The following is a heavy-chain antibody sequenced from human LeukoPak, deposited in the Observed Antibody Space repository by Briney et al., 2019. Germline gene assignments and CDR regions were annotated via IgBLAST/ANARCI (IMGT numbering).Heavy chain of an antibody. CDR3: ARNGYGSGSSW. CDR1: GGSISSNSYY. J-gene: IGHJ4*02. Sequence: SQTLSLTCTVSGGSISSNSYYWSWIRQPAGKGLEWIGRIYTSGSTDYNPSLKSRVTISKDTSKNEFSLKLSSVTAADTAVYYCARNGYGSGSSWWGQGTLVTVSS. CDR2: IYTSGST. V-gene: IGHV4-61*02. D-gene: IGHD3-10*01.